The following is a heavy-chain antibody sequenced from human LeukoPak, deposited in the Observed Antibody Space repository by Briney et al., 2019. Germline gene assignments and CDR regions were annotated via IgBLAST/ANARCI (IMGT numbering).Heavy chain of an antibody. Sequence: GGSLRLSCAASGFTFSSYAMSWVRQAPGKGLEWVSAISGSGGSTYYADSVKGRFTISRDNSKNTLYLQMNSPRAEDTAVYYCTRDHCSSTSCYSWGQGTLVTVSS. J-gene: IGHJ4*02. CDR3: TRDHCSSTSCYS. CDR2: ISGSGGST. D-gene: IGHD2-2*01. V-gene: IGHV3-23*01. CDR1: GFTFSSYA.